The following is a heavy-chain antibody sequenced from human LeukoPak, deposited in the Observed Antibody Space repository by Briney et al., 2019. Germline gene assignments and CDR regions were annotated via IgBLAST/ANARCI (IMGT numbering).Heavy chain of an antibody. Sequence: ASVKVSCTASGYTFTSYGISWVRQAPGQGLEWMGWISAYNGNTNYAQKLQGRVTMTTDTSTSTAYMELRSLRSDDTAVYYCARDQGHCSSTSCFYYYYYMDVWGKGTTVTVSS. V-gene: IGHV1-18*01. D-gene: IGHD2-2*01. CDR3: ARDQGHCSSTSCFYYYYYMDV. CDR2: ISAYNGNT. CDR1: GYTFTSYG. J-gene: IGHJ6*03.